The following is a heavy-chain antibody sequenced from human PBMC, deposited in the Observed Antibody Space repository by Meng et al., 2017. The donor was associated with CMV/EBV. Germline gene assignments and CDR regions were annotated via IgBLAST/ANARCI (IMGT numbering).Heavy chain of an antibody. Sequence: GSLRLSCTVSGYSISSGYYWGWIRQPPGKGLEWIGSIHHSGSTYYNPSLKSRVTISVDTSKNQFSLKLSSVTAADTAVYYCARLELQSYWGQGTLVTVSS. CDR3: ARLELQSY. CDR2: IHHSGST. CDR1: GYSISSGYY. J-gene: IGHJ4*02. D-gene: IGHD1-7*01. V-gene: IGHV4-38-2*02.